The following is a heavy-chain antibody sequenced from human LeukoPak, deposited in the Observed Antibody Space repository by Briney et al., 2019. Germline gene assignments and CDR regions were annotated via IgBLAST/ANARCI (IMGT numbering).Heavy chain of an antibody. D-gene: IGHD4-17*01. CDR2: ISSYDGNT. V-gene: IGHV1-18*01. J-gene: IGHJ4*02. CDR1: GYTFTTYG. Sequence: GASVKVSCKASGYTFTTYGVSWVRQAPGQGLEWMGWISSYDGNTNYAQKLRGRVTMTTDTSTSTAYMDLRSLRSDDTALYYCARTVTTSSYYFDYWGQGTLVTVSS. CDR3: ARTVTTSSYYFDY.